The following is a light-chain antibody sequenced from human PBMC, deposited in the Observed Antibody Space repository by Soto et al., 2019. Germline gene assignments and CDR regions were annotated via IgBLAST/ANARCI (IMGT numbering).Light chain of an antibody. V-gene: IGKV1-39*01. Sequence: DIQMTQSPSSLSASVGDRVTITCRASQSISSSLNWYQQKPGKAPKLLIYAASSLQSGVPSSFSGSGSGTDFSLTISSLQPEDFATYYCQQSYSTPYTFGQGTKLEI. CDR3: QQSYSTPYT. CDR2: AAS. CDR1: QSISSS. J-gene: IGKJ2*01.